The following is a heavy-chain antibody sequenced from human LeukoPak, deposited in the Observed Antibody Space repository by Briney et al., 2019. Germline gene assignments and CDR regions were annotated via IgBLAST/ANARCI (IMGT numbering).Heavy chain of an antibody. CDR1: GGSFSAYF. D-gene: IGHD5-24*01. CDR3: ARGVEMARFSRGRLYFDL. V-gene: IGHV4-34*01. CDR2: INHSGST. Sequence: LETLSLTCAVYGGSFSAYFWSWIRHPPGNGLDWIREINHSGSTNYNPSLNSRVTISVDTSKTQFCLKLNSVTAADTAVSYRARGVEMARFSRGRLYFDLWGRGTLVTGSS. J-gene: IGHJ2*01.